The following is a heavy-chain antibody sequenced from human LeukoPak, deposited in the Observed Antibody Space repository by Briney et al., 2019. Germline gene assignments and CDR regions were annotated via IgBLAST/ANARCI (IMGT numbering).Heavy chain of an antibody. CDR3: ARETFHVLRYFDWLPPDY. D-gene: IGHD3-9*01. CDR1: GGSLRGSY. J-gene: IGHJ4*02. V-gene: IGHV4-34*01. CDR2: IYYSGST. Sequence: SETLSLTCGIYGGSLRGSYWSWIRQPPGKGLEWIGSIYYSGSTYYNPSLKSRVTISVDTSKNQFSLKLSSVTAADTAVYYCARETFHVLRYFDWLPPDYWGQGTLVTVSS.